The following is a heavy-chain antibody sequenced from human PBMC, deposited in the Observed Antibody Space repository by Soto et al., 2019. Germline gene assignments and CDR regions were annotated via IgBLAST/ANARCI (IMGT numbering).Heavy chain of an antibody. D-gene: IGHD4-17*01. CDR3: ANLPTTVTTSGY. Sequence: SETLSLTCTVSGGSISSYYWSWIRQPPGKGLEWIGYIYYSGSTNYNPSLKSRVTISVDTSKNQFSLKPSSVTAADTAVYYCANLPTTVTTSGYWGQGTLVTVSS. J-gene: IGHJ4*02. CDR1: GGSISSYY. CDR2: IYYSGST. V-gene: IGHV4-59*08.